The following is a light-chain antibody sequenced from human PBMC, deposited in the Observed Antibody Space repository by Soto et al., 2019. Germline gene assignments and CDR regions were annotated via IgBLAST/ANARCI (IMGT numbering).Light chain of an antibody. CDR2: DAS. V-gene: IGKV3-11*01. J-gene: IGKJ4*01. Sequence: EIVLTQSPATLSLSPGERATLSCRASQSVSSYLAWYQQKPGQAPRLLISDASNRATGIPARFSGSGSGTDFTLTISSLEPEDFAVYYCQQRSNWLTFGGGTKVCIK. CDR1: QSVSSY. CDR3: QQRSNWLT.